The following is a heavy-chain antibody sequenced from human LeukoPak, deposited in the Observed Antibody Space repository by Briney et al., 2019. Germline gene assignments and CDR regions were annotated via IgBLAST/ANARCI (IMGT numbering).Heavy chain of an antibody. V-gene: IGHV4-34*01. CDR3: AREGRDCSSTSCYPFDY. J-gene: IGHJ4*02. D-gene: IGHD2-2*01. Sequence: SETLSLTCAVYGGSFSGYYWSWIRQPPGKGLEWIGEINHSGSTNYNPSLKSRVTISVDTSKNQSSLKLSSVTAADTAVYYCAREGRDCSSTSCYPFDYWGQGTLVTVSS. CDR2: INHSGST. CDR1: GGSFSGYY.